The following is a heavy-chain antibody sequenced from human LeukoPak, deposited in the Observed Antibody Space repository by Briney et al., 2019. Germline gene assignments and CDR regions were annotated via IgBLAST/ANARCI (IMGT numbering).Heavy chain of an antibody. J-gene: IGHJ5*02. D-gene: IGHD2-15*01. Sequence: GGSLRLSCAASGFTFSSYWMHWVRQAPGKGLVWVSRINSDGSSTSYADSVKGRFTISRDNAKNSLYLQMNSLRAEDTALYYCARDATYCAGGSCSRFDPWGQGTLVTVSS. CDR2: INSDGSST. CDR3: ARDATYCAGGSCSRFDP. CDR1: GFTFSSYW. V-gene: IGHV3-74*01.